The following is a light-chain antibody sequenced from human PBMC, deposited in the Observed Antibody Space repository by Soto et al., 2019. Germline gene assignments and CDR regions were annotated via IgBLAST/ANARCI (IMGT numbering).Light chain of an antibody. J-gene: IGKJ1*01. V-gene: IGKV1-8*01. CDR1: QGISSY. Sequence: AIRMTQSPSSLSASTGDRVTITCRASQGISSYLAWYQQKPGKAPKLLIYAASTLQSGVPSRFSGSGSGTDFTLTISSLQPEDFASYYCLQDYGDSWTFGQGTKVDIK. CDR2: AAS. CDR3: LQDYGDSWT.